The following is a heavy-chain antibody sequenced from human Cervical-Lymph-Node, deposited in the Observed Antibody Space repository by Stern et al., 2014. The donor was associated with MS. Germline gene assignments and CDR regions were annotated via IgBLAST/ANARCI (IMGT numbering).Heavy chain of an antibody. J-gene: IGHJ4*02. CDR3: ARQRYFDY. V-gene: IGHV5-51*01. CDR2: SFPGGADS. CDR1: GYTFTSYW. Sequence: EVQLVESGPEVKRPGESLKISCQASGYTFTSYWIGWVRQMPGKGLEWIAISFPGGADSRNGRSSQGRVTISADKSSRTACLRWNNPKASYTAIYYCARQRYFDYWGQGTLVTVSS.